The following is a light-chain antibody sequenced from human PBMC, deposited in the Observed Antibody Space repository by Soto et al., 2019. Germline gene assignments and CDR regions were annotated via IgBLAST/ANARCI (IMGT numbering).Light chain of an antibody. CDR1: QSVRRY. CDR2: SAS. Sequence: EIVLTQSPATLSLSPGERATLSCRASQSVRRYLAWYQQKPGQAPRLLIYSASNRATGIPARFSGSGSGTDFTLTISSLDPEDFAVYYCQQRSNWPLTFGGGTKVEIK. J-gene: IGKJ4*01. CDR3: QQRSNWPLT. V-gene: IGKV3-11*01.